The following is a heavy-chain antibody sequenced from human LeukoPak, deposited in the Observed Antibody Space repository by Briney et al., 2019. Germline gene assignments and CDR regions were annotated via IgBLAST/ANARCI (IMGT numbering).Heavy chain of an antibody. D-gene: IGHD3-3*01. Sequence: GGSLRLSCAASGFTFSSYEMNWVRQAPGKGLEWVSYISSSGSTIYYADSVKGRFTLSRDNSKNTLYLQMTSLRAEDTAVYYCMKDPMGYSWSGWFDPWGQGTLVTVSS. CDR2: ISSSGSTI. CDR1: GFTFSSYE. V-gene: IGHV3-48*03. CDR3: MKDPMGYSWSGWFDP. J-gene: IGHJ5*02.